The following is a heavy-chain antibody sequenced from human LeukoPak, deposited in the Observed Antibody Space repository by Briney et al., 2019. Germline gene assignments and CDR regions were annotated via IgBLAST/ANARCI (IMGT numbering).Heavy chain of an antibody. J-gene: IGHJ6*03. CDR3: ARGVDIAMLPYYYYFMDV. Sequence: ASVKVSCKASGYTFTSYYMHWVRQAPGQGLEWMGIINPSGGSTRYAQKFQGRVTMTRDTSISTAYMELSRLRSDDTAVYYCARGVDIAMLPYYYYFMDVWAKGTTVTVSS. D-gene: IGHD5-18*01. CDR1: GYTFTSYY. V-gene: IGHV1-46*01. CDR2: INPSGGST.